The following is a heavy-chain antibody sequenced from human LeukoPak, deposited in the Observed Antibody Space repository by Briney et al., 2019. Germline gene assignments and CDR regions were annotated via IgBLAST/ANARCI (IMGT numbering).Heavy chain of an antibody. CDR3: ATLQVGEFDEYYFDY. D-gene: IGHD1-26*01. CDR1: GGSISSYY. J-gene: IGHJ4*02. CDR2: IYYSGST. V-gene: IGHV4-59*01. Sequence: SETLSLTCTVAGGSISSYYWSLIRQPPGKGLEWIGYIYYSGSTNYNPSLKGRVTISVDTSKNQFSLKLSSVTAADTAVYYCATLQVGEFDEYYFDYWGQGTLVTVSS.